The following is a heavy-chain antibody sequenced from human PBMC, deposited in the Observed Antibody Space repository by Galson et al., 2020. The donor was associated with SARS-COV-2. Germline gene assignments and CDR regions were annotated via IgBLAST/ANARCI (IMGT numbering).Heavy chain of an antibody. V-gene: IGHV1-2*02. Sequence: ASVKVSCKASGYTFTGYYMRWVRQAPGQGLEWMGWINPNSGGTNYAQKFQGRVTMTRDTSISTAYMELSRLRSDDTAVYYCARENSSGGEGTYYYGMDVWGQGTTVTVSS. CDR2: INPNSGGT. J-gene: IGHJ6*02. CDR3: ARENSSGGEGTYYYGMDV. D-gene: IGHD6-19*01. CDR1: GYTFTGYY.